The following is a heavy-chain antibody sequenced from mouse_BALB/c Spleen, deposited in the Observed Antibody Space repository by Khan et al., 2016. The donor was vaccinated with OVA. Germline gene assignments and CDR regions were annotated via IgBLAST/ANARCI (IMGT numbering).Heavy chain of an antibody. J-gene: IGHJ2*01. CDR1: GYTFTDYA. V-gene: IGHV1S137*01. CDR2: ISTYYGDA. CDR3: AREGNDCYPYFDY. D-gene: IGHD2-3*01. Sequence: QVQLQQPGAELVRPGVSVKISCKGSGYTFTDYAMHWVKQSHAKSLEWIGVISTYYGDASYHQKFKGKATMTVDKSSSTAYMELARLTSEDSAIYYCAREGNDCYPYFDYWGQGTTLTVSS.